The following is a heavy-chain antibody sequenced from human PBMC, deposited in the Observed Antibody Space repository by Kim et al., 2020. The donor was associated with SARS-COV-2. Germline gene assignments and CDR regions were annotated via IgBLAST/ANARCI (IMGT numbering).Heavy chain of an antibody. D-gene: IGHD6-19*01. J-gene: IGHJ6*02. CDR3: ARELEIWTMAVLIGVPTYDNGLDA. V-gene: IGHV3-48*02. CDR2: ISRTSGSI. CDR1: GFNFNDYG. Sequence: GGSLRLSCVGFGFNFNDYGINWVRQAPGKGLEWISYISRTSGSIYYADSVKGRFTIARDKSEKSVFLQMNSLRDDDTAVYYCARELEIWTMAVLIGVPTYDNGLDAWGQGTPVTVSS.